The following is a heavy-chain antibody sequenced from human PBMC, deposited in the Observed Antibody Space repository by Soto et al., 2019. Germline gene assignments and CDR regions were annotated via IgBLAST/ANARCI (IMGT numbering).Heavy chain of an antibody. CDR1: GGSVSSGSYY. CDR3: ARVLSRYFDY. Sequence: SETLSLTCTVSGGSVSSGSYYWSWIRQPPGKGLEWIGYIYYSGSTNYNPSLKSRVTISVDTSKNQFSLKLSSATAADTAVYYCARVLSRYFDYWGQGTLVTVSS. CDR2: IYYSGST. J-gene: IGHJ4*02. V-gene: IGHV4-61*01.